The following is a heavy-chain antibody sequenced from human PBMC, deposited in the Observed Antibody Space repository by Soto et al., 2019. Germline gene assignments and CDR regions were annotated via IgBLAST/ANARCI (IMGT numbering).Heavy chain of an antibody. V-gene: IGHV3-30-3*01. CDR1: GFTFSSYA. CDR2: ISYDGSNK. J-gene: IGHJ4*02. Sequence: QVQLVESGGGVVQPGRSLRLSCAASGFTFSSYAMHWVRQAPGKGLEWVAVISYDGSNKYYADSVKGRFTTSRDNSKNTLYLQMNSLRAEDTAVYYCARDNGDRVEMATMDFDYWGQGTLVTVSS. CDR3: ARDNGDRVEMATMDFDY. D-gene: IGHD5-12*01.